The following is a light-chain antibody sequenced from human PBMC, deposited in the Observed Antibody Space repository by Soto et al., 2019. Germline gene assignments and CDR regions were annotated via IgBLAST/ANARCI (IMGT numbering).Light chain of an antibody. CDR3: QQYGNPRIT. Sequence: EIVLAQSPATPSVSPGEGVTLSFRVSQSVRNNYLAWYQQKPGQAPRLLISGASSRAAGIPDRFSGSGSETDFTLTISRLEPEDFALYFCQQYGNPRITFGQGTRLEIK. J-gene: IGKJ5*01. CDR2: GAS. CDR1: QSVRNNY. V-gene: IGKV3-20*01.